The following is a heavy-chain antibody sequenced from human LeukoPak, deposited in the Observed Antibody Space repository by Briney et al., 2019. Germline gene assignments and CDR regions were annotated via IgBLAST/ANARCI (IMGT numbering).Heavy chain of an antibody. D-gene: IGHD2-15*01. CDR3: ARLWSTYCSSGSCPHQPNY. Sequence: SETLSLTCTVSGYSISSGYYWGWIRQPPGKGLEWIGGIYHSGSTYYNPSLKSRVTISVDTSKNQFSLRLSSVTAADTAVYYCARLWSTYCSSGSCPHQPNYWGQGTLVTVSS. V-gene: IGHV4-38-2*02. CDR1: GYSISSGYY. J-gene: IGHJ4*02. CDR2: IYHSGST.